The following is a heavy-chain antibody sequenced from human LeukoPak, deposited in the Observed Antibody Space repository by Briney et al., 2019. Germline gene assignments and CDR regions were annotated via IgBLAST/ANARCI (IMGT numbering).Heavy chain of an antibody. V-gene: IGHV4-34*01. J-gene: IGHJ5*02. D-gene: IGHD5-24*01. CDR2: INHSGST. CDR1: GFTFSSYS. CDR3: ARLQWPHRINWFDP. Sequence: GSLRLSCAASGFTFSSYSMNWIRQPPRKGLEWIGEINHSGSTTYNPSLKSQVSISIDTSKNQFSLKLRSVTAADTAVYYCARLQWPHRINWFDPWGQGTLVTVSS.